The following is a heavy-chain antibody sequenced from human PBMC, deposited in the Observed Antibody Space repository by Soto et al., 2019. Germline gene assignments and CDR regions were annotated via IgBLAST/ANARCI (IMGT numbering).Heavy chain of an antibody. CDR2: IDPSDSYT. CDR1: GYSFTSYL. J-gene: IGHJ5*02. V-gene: IGHV5-10-1*01. D-gene: IGHD3-9*01. Sequence: GDSLKISCKGSGYSFTSYLISWGLQIPGKGLEWMGRIDPSDSYTNYSPSFQGHVTISADKSISTAYLQWSSLKASDTAMYYCARYGFFDDLATTWFDTLCQGTLLTISS. CDR3: ARYGFFDDLATTWFDT.